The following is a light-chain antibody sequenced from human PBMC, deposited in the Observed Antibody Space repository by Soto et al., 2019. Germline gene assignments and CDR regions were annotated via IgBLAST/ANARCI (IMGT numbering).Light chain of an antibody. J-gene: IGLJ1*01. Sequence: QSVLTQPASVSGSPGQSITISCSGTSNDVGGYDYVSWYQQHPGKAPKLVIYEVSNRPSWVSNRFSGSKSGNTASLTISGLQPEDEADYYCSLYTSENTYVFGTGTKVTVL. CDR1: SNDVGGYDY. CDR2: EVS. CDR3: SLYTSENTYV. V-gene: IGLV2-14*01.